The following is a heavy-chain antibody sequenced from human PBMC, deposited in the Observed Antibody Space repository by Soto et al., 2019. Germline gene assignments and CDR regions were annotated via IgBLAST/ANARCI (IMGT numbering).Heavy chain of an antibody. CDR3: ASEMKPDYYGMDV. CDR1: GFTFDDYA. V-gene: IGHV3-9*01. CDR2: ISWDSTSI. D-gene: IGHD2-2*01. Sequence: GGSLRLSCAASGFTFDDYAMHWVRQAPGKGPEWVSGISWDSTSIGYADSVKGRFTISRDNAKKSLYLQMNSLRAEDTAVYFCASEMKPDYYGMDVWGQGTTVTVSS. J-gene: IGHJ6*02.